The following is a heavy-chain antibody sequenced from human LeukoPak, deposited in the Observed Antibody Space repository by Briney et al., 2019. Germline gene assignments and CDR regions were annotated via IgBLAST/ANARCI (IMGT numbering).Heavy chain of an antibody. CDR2: ISSSSYT. D-gene: IGHD3-10*01. J-gene: IGHJ4*02. CDR1: GFTFSSYS. CDR3: ARDREGFGESYFDY. Sequence: PGGSLRLSCAASGFTFSSYSMNWVRQAPGKGLEWVSCISSSSYTYYADSVKGRFTISRDNAKNSLYLQMNSLRAEDTAMYYCARDREGFGESYFDYWGQGTLVTVSS. V-gene: IGHV3-21*01.